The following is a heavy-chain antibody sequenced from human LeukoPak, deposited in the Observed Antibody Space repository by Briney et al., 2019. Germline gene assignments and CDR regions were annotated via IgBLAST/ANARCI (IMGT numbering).Heavy chain of an antibody. CDR2: INHSGST. Sequence: SETLSLTCAVHGGSFSGYYWSWIRQPPGKGLEWIGEINHSGSTNYNPSLKSRVTISVDTSKNQFSLKLSSVTAADTAVYYCARGGRSSGWRGRGYYFDYWGQGTLVTVSS. J-gene: IGHJ4*02. CDR3: ARGGRSSGWRGRGYYFDY. D-gene: IGHD6-19*01. V-gene: IGHV4-34*01. CDR1: GGSFSGYY.